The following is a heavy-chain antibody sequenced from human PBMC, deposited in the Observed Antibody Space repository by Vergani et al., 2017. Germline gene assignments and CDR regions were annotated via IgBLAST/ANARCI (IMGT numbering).Heavy chain of an antibody. CDR3: ARETRYCSSTSCYNIGLYYFDY. CDR1: GFTFSSYE. V-gene: IGHV3-48*03. D-gene: IGHD2-2*02. Sequence: EVQLVESGGGLLQPGGSLRLSCAASGFTFSSYEMNWVRQAPGKGLEWVSYISSSGSTIYYADSVKGRFTISRDNAKNSLYLQMNSLRAEDTAVYYCARETRYCSSTSCYNIGLYYFDYWGQGTLVTVSS. J-gene: IGHJ4*02. CDR2: ISSSGSTI.